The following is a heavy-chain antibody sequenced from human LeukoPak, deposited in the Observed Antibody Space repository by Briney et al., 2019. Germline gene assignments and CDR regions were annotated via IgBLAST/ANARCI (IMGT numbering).Heavy chain of an antibody. J-gene: IGHJ4*02. CDR3: ARNFGVVLVPDY. CDR2: IYPGDSGT. Sequence: GEPLKISCNGSGYSFTSYWIGWVRQMPGKGLEWMGIIYPGDSGTRYSPSFQGQFTISADKSISTDYLQWSSLKASDTAMYYCARNFGVVLVPDYWGQGTLVTVSS. CDR1: GYSFTSYW. V-gene: IGHV5-51*01. D-gene: IGHD3-3*01.